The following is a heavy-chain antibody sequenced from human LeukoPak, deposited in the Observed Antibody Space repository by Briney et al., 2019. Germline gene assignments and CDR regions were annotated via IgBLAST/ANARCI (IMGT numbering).Heavy chain of an antibody. D-gene: IGHD3-3*01. CDR2: INHDGTEK. V-gene: IGHV3-7*01. CDR3: AREPFWSGYYSNLHFDY. J-gene: IGHJ4*02. CDR1: GFSFGTFW. Sequence: GGSLRLSCAASGFSFGTFWMSWVRQAPRKGLEWVANINHDGTEKHYVDSVKGRFTISRDNGKKSLYLQMNSLRAEDTAVYYCAREPFWSGYYSNLHFDYWGQGTLVTVSS.